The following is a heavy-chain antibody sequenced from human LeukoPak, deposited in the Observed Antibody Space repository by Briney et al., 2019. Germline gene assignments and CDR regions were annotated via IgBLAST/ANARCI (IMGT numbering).Heavy chain of an antibody. J-gene: IGHJ3*02. V-gene: IGHV4-59*01. D-gene: IGHD4-17*01. Sequence: SETLSLTCTVSGGSISSYYSSWIRQPPGKGLEWIGYIYYSGSTNYNPSLKSRVTISVDTSKNQFSLRLSSVTAADTAVYYCARSNYGDYVWLNAFDIWGQGTMVTVSS. CDR1: GGSISSYY. CDR3: ARSNYGDYVWLNAFDI. CDR2: IYYSGST.